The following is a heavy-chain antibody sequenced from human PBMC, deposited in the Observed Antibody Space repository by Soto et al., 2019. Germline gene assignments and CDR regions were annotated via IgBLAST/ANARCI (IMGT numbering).Heavy chain of an antibody. V-gene: IGHV3-30*18. Sequence: GGSLRLSCAASGFTFSSYGMHWVRQAPGKGLEWVAVISYDGSNKYYADSVKGRFTISRDNSKNTLDLQMNSLRAEDTAGYYCAKGPSYWCSGGDAFDIWGQGTMVTVSS. CDR1: GFTFSSYG. CDR2: ISYDGSNK. CDR3: AKGPSYWCSGGDAFDI. D-gene: IGHD1-26*01. J-gene: IGHJ3*02.